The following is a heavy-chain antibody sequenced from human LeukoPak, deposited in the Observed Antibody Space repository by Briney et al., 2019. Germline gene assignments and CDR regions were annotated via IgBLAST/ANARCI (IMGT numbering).Heavy chain of an antibody. D-gene: IGHD3-10*01. CDR1: GFTFDDYA. CDR2: ISWDGGST. J-gene: IGHJ6*04. Sequence: GGSLRLSCAASGFTFDDYAMHWVRQAPGKGLEWVSLISWDGGSTYYADSVKGRFTISRDNSKNSLYLQMNSLRAEDTALYYCAKGLYGSGSYYPDVWGKGTTVTVSS. CDR3: AKGLYGSGSYYPDV. V-gene: IGHV3-43D*04.